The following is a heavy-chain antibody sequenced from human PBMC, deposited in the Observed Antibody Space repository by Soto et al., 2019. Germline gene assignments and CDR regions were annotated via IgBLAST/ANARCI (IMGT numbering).Heavy chain of an antibody. D-gene: IGHD3-3*01. CDR3: ARLHPTIFGVVIRYYFDY. Sequence: PSETLSLTCAVYGGSFSGYYWSWIRQPPGKGLEWIGEINHSGSTNYNPSLKSRVTISVDTSKNQFSLKLSSVTAADTAVYYCARLHPTIFGVVIRYYFDYWGQGTLVTVSS. V-gene: IGHV4-34*01. CDR1: GGSFSGYY. CDR2: INHSGST. J-gene: IGHJ4*02.